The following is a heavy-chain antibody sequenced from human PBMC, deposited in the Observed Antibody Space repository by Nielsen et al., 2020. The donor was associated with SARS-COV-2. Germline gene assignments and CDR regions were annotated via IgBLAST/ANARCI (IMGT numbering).Heavy chain of an antibody. CDR1: GGSISSYY. CDR2: INHSGST. D-gene: IGHD3-22*01. Sequence: SETLSLTCTVSGGSISSYYWSWIRQPPGKGLEWIGEINHSGSTNYNPSLKSRVTISVDTSKNQFSLKLSSVIAADTAVYYCARGWYYYDSSGYYDWFDPWGQGTLVTVSS. V-gene: IGHV4-34*01. J-gene: IGHJ5*02. CDR3: ARGWYYYDSSGYYDWFDP.